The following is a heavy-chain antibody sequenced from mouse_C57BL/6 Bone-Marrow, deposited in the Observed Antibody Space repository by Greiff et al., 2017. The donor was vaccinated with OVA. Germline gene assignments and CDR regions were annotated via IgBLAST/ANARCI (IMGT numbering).Heavy chain of an antibody. D-gene: IGHD1-1*01. CDR2: IYPGSGST. J-gene: IGHJ3*01. CDR3: ARLTTVVARAD. V-gene: IGHV1-55*01. CDR1: GYTFTSYW. Sequence: QVQLQQPGAELVKPGASVKMSCKASGYTFTSYWITWVKQRPGQGLEWIGDIYPGSGSTNYNEKFKSKATLTVDTSSSTAYMQLSSLTSAASAVYYCARLTTVVARADWGQGTLVTVSA.